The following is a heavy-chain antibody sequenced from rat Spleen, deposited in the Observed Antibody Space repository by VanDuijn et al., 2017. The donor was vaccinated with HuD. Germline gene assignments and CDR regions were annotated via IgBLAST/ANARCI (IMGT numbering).Heavy chain of an antibody. V-gene: IGHV5-17*01. CDR3: GRRDYGGYGDY. J-gene: IGHJ2*01. CDR2: IVFEGSGT. Sequence: EVQLVESGGGLVQPGRSLKISCAASGFTFSDYAMAWVRQAPKKGLEWVTTIVFEGSGTYYRDSVKGRFTISRDNAKSTLYLQMDSLRSEDTATYYCGRRDYGGYGDYWGQGVMVTVSS. CDR1: GFTFSDYA. D-gene: IGHD1-11*01.